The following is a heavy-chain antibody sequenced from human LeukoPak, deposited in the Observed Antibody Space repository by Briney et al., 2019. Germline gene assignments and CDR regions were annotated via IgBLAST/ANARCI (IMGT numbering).Heavy chain of an antibody. CDR3: ARDITDSSGWGGLTQP. Sequence: GGSLRLSCAASGFTFRSYGMHWVRQAPGKGLEWVAVIWYDGSNKYYADSVKGRFTISRDNSKNTLYLQMNSLRAEDTAVYYCARDITDSSGWGGLTQPWGQGTLVTVSS. J-gene: IGHJ5*02. CDR1: GFTFRSYG. V-gene: IGHV3-33*01. D-gene: IGHD6-19*01. CDR2: IWYDGSNK.